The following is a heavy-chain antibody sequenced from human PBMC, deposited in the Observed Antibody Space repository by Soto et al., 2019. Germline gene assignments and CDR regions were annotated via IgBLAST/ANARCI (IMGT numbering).Heavy chain of an antibody. J-gene: IGHJ4*02. CDR2: INHSGST. Sequence: SETLSLTCAVYGGSFSGYYWSWIRQPPGKGLEWIGEINHSGSTNYNPSLKSRVTISVDTSKNQFSLKLSSVTAADTAVYYCARGLEATMVREPFDYWGQGTLVTVSS. CDR1: GGSFSGYY. V-gene: IGHV4-34*01. D-gene: IGHD3-10*01. CDR3: ARGLEATMVREPFDY.